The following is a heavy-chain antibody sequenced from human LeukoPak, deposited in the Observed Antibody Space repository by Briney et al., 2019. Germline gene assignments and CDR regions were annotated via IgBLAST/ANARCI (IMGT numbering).Heavy chain of an antibody. CDR2: ISSSGLTI. Sequence: GGSLRLSCAASGFIFSAYAMTWVRQAPGKGLEWVSYISSSGLTINYADSVKGRFTISRDNAKSSLYLQMNSLGAEDTAVYYCARPYYYASSGYYHTHFDYWGQGTLVTVSS. CDR1: GFIFSAYA. CDR3: ARPYYYASSGYYHTHFDY. V-gene: IGHV3-48*01. D-gene: IGHD3-22*01. J-gene: IGHJ4*02.